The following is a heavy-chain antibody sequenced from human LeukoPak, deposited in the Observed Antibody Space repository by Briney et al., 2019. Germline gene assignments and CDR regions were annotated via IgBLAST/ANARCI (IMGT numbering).Heavy chain of an antibody. V-gene: IGHV3-48*04. Sequence: GGSLRLSCAASGFTLSSYSMNWVRQPPGKGLEWVSYISSDSSSIYYADSVKGRFTISRDNAKDSPYLQMNSLRAEDTAVYYCGRGSSGTLVRGVPWAWFDPWGQGTLVTVSS. CDR3: GRGSSGTLVRGVPWAWFDP. D-gene: IGHD3-10*01. J-gene: IGHJ5*02. CDR2: ISSDSSSI. CDR1: GFTLSSYS.